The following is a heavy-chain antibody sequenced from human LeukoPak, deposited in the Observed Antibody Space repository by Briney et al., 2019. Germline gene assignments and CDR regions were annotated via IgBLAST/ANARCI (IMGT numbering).Heavy chain of an antibody. CDR2: ISNSDGGT. Sequence: GGTLRLSCAASGFTFRTSGMSWVRQAPGKGLEWVSPISNSDGGTYYADSVKGRFTIFRDNSENTLYLHMNSLRAEDTAVYYCAKATGYLLWGQGTLVTVSS. D-gene: IGHD1-14*01. J-gene: IGHJ4*02. CDR3: AKATGYLL. V-gene: IGHV3-23*01. CDR1: GFTFRTSG.